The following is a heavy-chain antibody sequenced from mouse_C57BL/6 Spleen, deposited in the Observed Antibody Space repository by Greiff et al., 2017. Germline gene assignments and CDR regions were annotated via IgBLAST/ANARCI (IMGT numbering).Heavy chain of an antibody. CDR1: GFSFNTYA. J-gene: IGHJ1*03. CDR2: IRSKSNNYAT. D-gene: IGHD1-1*01. V-gene: IGHV10-1*01. CDR3: VTFITTVVASDWYFDV. Sequence: EVKLVESGGGLVQPKGSLKLSCAASGFSFNTYAMNWVRQAPGKGLEWVARIRSKSNNYATYYADSVKDRFTISRDDSESMLYLQMNNLKTEDTAMYYCVTFITTVVASDWYFDVWGTGTTVNVSS.